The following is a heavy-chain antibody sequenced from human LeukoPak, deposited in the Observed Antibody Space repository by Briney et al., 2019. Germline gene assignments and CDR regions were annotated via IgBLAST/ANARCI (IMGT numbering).Heavy chain of an antibody. Sequence: KPSETLSLTCTVSGGSISSYYWSWIRQPPGKGLEWIGYIYYSGSTYYNPSLKSRVTISVDTSKNQFSLKLSSVTAADTAVYYCARAGRYYDFWSGYYLDYWGQGTLVTVSS. V-gene: IGHV4-30-4*08. J-gene: IGHJ4*02. CDR2: IYYSGST. CDR3: ARAGRYYDFWSGYYLDY. CDR1: GGSISSYY. D-gene: IGHD3-3*01.